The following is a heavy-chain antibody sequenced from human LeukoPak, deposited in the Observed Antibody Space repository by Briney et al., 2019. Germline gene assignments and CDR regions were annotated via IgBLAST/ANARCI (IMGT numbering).Heavy chain of an antibody. J-gene: IGHJ4*02. V-gene: IGHV1-2*02. D-gene: IGHD6-19*01. Sequence: ASVKVSCKASGYTFSGYYMYWVRQAPGQGLEWMGWIIPNSGGTNYAQRFQGRVTMTRDTSITTAYMELSRLRSDDTAVYYCARFSTRGWHFDYWGQGTLVTVSS. CDR2: IIPNSGGT. CDR3: ARFSTRGWHFDY. CDR1: GYTFSGYY.